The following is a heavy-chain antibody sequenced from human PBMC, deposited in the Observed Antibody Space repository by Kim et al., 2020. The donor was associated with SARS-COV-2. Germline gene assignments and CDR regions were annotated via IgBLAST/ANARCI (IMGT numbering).Heavy chain of an antibody. Sequence: SRVTISVDTSKNQFSLKLSSVTAADTAVYYCARHCSGGSCYSHYYGMDVWGQGTTVTVSS. J-gene: IGHJ6*02. V-gene: IGHV4-39*01. D-gene: IGHD2-15*01. CDR3: ARHCSGGSCYSHYYGMDV.